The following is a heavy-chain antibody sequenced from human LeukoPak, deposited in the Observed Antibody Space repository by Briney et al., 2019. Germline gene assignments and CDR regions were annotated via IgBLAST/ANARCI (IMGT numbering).Heavy chain of an antibody. CDR1: GYSFITYW. V-gene: IGHV5-51*01. J-gene: IGHJ4*02. Sequence: GASLKISCKGSGYSFITYWIGWVRQMPGKGLEWMGIIYPGDSDTTYSPSFQGQVTISADRSISTAYLQWSSLRASDTAMYYCARHDRYYDSTGYYYPDYWGQGTLVTVSS. CDR2: IYPGDSDT. CDR3: ARHDRYYDSTGYYYPDY. D-gene: IGHD3-22*01.